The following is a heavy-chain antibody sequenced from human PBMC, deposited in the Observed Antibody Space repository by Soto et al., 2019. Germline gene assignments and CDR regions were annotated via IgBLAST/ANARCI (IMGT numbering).Heavy chain of an antibody. CDR2: ISYDGSNK. CDR1: GFTFSSYA. V-gene: IGHV3-30*04. Sequence: PGGSLRLSCAASGFTFSSYAMHWVRQAPGKGLEWVAVISYDGSNKYYADSVKGRFTISRDNSKNTLYLQMNSLRAEDTAVYYCAKDGARSSLDPWGQGTLVTVSS. D-gene: IGHD6-6*01. CDR3: AKDGARSSLDP. J-gene: IGHJ5*02.